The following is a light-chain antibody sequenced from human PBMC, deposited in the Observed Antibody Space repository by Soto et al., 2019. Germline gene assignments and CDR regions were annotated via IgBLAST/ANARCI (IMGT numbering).Light chain of an antibody. CDR1: SSNIGANYD. Sequence: QSVLTQPPSVSGAPGQSITISCTGSSSNIGANYDVHWYQQVPGTAPKLLIYGNNNRASGVPDRFSVSKSGTSASLAISGVQAEDEADYYCQSYDNSLTYVFGSGTKLTV. J-gene: IGLJ1*01. CDR3: QSYDNSLTYV. CDR2: GNN. V-gene: IGLV1-40*01.